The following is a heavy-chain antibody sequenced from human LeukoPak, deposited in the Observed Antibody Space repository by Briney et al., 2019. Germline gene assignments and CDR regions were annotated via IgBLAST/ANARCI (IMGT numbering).Heavy chain of an antibody. CDR3: ARRVRQWLGEAFDY. CDR2: IYYSGST. Sequence: SETLSLTCTVSGGSISSYYWSWIRQPPGKGLEWIGYIYYSGSTNYNPSLKSRVTISVDTSKNQFSLKLSSVTAADTAVYYCARRVRQWLGEAFDYWGQGTLVTVSS. V-gene: IGHV4-59*08. J-gene: IGHJ4*02. D-gene: IGHD6-19*01. CDR1: GGSISSYY.